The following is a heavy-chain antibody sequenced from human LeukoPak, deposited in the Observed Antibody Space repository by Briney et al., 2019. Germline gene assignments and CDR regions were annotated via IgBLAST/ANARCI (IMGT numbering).Heavy chain of an antibody. J-gene: IGHJ3*02. CDR1: GYTFTGYY. Sequence: SVKVSCKASGYTFTGYYMHWVRQAPGQGLEWMGWINPNSGGTNYAQKFQGRVTMTRDTSISTAYMELSRLISDDTAVYYCARIYFGSGSFAFDIWGQGTMVTVSS. CDR2: INPNSGGT. V-gene: IGHV1-2*02. CDR3: ARIYFGSGSFAFDI. D-gene: IGHD3-10*01.